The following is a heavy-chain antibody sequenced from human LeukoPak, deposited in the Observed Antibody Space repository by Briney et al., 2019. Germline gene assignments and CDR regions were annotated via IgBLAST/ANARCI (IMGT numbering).Heavy chain of an antibody. Sequence: GGSLRLSCAASGFAVSSNYMSWVRQTPGKGLEWVSVIYTGGSTYYADSVEGRFTISRDNSKNTLYLQMNSLRAEDTAVYYCARDPSFSVPYYYYGMDVWGQGTTVTVSS. D-gene: IGHD3-10*01. V-gene: IGHV3-53*01. J-gene: IGHJ6*02. CDR1: GFAVSSNY. CDR2: IYTGGST. CDR3: ARDPSFSVPYYYYGMDV.